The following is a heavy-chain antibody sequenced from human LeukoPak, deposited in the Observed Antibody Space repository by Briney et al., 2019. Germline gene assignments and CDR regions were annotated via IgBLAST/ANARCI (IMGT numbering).Heavy chain of an antibody. J-gene: IGHJ4*02. Sequence: SETLSLTCTVSDGSISNYYWSWIRQSPGKGLEWIGYIYNGGSTNYNPPLESRVTISGDTSKNQFSLKLSSVTAADTAVYYCARGAVAGEFHYWGQGTLVTVSS. V-gene: IGHV4-59*01. D-gene: IGHD6-19*01. CDR1: DGSISNYY. CDR3: ARGAVAGEFHY. CDR2: IYNGGST.